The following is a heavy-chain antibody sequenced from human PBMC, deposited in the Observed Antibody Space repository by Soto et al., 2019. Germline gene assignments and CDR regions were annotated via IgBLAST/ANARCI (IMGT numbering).Heavy chain of an antibody. D-gene: IGHD3-22*01. Sequence: SETLSLTCAVSGYSISSGYYWGCIRQPPGKGLEWIGSIYHSGSTYYNPSLKSRVTISVDTSKNQFSLKLSSVTAADTAVYYCANTLSGYYDYWGQGTLVTVSS. CDR2: IYHSGST. V-gene: IGHV4-38-2*01. J-gene: IGHJ4*02. CDR1: GYSISSGYY. CDR3: ANTLSGYYDY.